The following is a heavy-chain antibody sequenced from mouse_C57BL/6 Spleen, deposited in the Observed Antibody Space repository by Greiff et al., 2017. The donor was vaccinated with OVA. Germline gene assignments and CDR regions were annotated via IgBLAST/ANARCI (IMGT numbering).Heavy chain of an antibody. J-gene: IGHJ3*01. CDR2: ISSGSSTI. D-gene: IGHD2-4*01. Sequence: EVQVVESGGGLVKPGGSLKLSCAASGFTFSDYGMHWVRQAPEKGLEWVAYISSGSSTIYYADTVKGRFTISRDNAKNTLFLQMTSLRSEDTAMYYCARDVDYALAYWGQGTLVTVSA. CDR3: ARDVDYALAY. V-gene: IGHV5-17*01. CDR1: GFTFSDYG.